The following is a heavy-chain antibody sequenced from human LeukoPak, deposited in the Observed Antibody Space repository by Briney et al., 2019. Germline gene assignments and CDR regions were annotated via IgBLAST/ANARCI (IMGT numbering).Heavy chain of an antibody. CDR2: INQDGSEK. V-gene: IGHV3-7*01. CDR1: GVTFSSYW. Sequence: GGSLRLSCAASGVTFSSYWMNWVRQAPGKGLEWVANINQDGSEKYYVDSLKGRFTVSRDNAKNSLHLQMNSLRVEDTAIYYCAKPGAAAGDYWGLGTLVTVSS. CDR3: AKPGAAAGDY. J-gene: IGHJ4*02. D-gene: IGHD6-13*01.